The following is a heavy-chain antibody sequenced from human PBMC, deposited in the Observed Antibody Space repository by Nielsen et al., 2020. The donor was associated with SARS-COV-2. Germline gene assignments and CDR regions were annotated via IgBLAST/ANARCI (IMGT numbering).Heavy chain of an antibody. CDR2: IRSKAYGGTT. D-gene: IGHD2-2*01. V-gene: IGHV3-49*03. CDR1: GFTFGDYA. J-gene: IGHJ4*02. CDR3: TREEYQLTTDFDY. Sequence: GESLKISCTASGFTFGDYAMSWFRQAPGKGLEWVDFIRSKAYGGTTEYAASVKGRFTISRDDSKSIAYLQMNSLKTEDTAVYYCTREEYQLTTDFDYWGQGTLVTVSS.